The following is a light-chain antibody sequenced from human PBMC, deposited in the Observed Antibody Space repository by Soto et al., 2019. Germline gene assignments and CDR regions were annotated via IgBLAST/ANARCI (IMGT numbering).Light chain of an antibody. CDR1: ESISIG. V-gene: IGKV3D-15*01. CDR3: QQYTKWPLIT. J-gene: IGKJ5*01. Sequence: KVMRLSEATLSVYEKETATLSCRASESISIGLAWYRQKPGQAPRLLIHGASTRASGTPARFSVSGSGTESTLTISSLQSEDFALHYCQQYTKWPLITFAQGTRLEIK. CDR2: GAS.